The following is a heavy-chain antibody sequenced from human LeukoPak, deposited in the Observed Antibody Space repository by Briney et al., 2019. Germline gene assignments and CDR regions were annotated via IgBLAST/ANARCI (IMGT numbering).Heavy chain of an antibody. CDR3: ARGRQEVSMIVVVMTGVSYYLDV. CDR1: GGFFSGYY. D-gene: IGHD3-22*01. V-gene: IGHV4-34*01. CDR2: INPSGRI. J-gene: IGHJ6*03. Sequence: SETLSLTCAVYGGFFSGYYWTWIRQAPGKGLEWIGEINPSGRISYNPSLKSRLTISVDASKNQFSLNLRSLTAADTAVYYCARGRQEVSMIVVVMTGVSYYLDVWGKGTTVTVS.